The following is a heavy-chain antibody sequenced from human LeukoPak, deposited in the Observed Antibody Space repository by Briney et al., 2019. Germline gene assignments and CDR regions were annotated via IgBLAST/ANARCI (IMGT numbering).Heavy chain of an antibody. V-gene: IGHV3-23*01. D-gene: IGHD1-26*01. J-gene: IGHJ4*02. CDR2: ISGSGGST. CDR1: GFTFSSYA. CDR3: AKVSAVPPRLFDY. Sequence: TGGSLRLSCAASGFTFSSYAMSWVRQAPGKGLEWVSAISGSGGSTYYADSVKGRFTISRDNSKNTLYLQMNSLRAEDTAVYYCAKVSAVPPRLFDYWGQGTLVTASS.